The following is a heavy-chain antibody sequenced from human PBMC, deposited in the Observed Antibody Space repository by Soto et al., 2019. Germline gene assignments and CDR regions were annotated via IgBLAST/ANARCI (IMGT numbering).Heavy chain of an antibody. CDR3: ARRGYSGYSLDS. CDR1: GFPFSDYS. Sequence: EVQLVESGGGRVKPGGSLRLSCAASGFPFSDYSMNWVRQAPGKGLEWVSSISGRSTYIYYADSLKGRLTISRDNTKNSLYLQMNSLRAEDTAVYYCARRGYSGYSLDSWGQGTLVTVSS. V-gene: IGHV3-21*01. D-gene: IGHD5-12*01. J-gene: IGHJ5*01. CDR2: ISGRSTYI.